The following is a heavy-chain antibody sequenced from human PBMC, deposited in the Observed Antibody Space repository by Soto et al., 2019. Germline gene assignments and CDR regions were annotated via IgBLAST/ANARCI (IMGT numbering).Heavy chain of an antibody. CDR3: ARDLKMDYYYGMDV. Sequence: ASVKVSCKASGYTFTGYYMHWVRQAPGQGLEWMGWINPNSGGTNYAQKFQGWVTMTRDTSISTAYMELSRLRSDDTAVYYCARDLKMDYYYGMDVWGQGTTVTVSS. CDR1: GYTFTGYY. CDR2: INPNSGGT. J-gene: IGHJ6*02. V-gene: IGHV1-2*04.